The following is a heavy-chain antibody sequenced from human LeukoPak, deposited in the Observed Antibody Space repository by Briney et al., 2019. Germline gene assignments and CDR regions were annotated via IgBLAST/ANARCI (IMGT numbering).Heavy chain of an antibody. D-gene: IGHD3-22*01. J-gene: IGHJ4*02. CDR3: AKLPYYYDSSGYPTLGGVDY. CDR2: ISGSGGST. CDR1: GFTFSSYA. V-gene: IGHV3-23*01. Sequence: GGSLRLSCAASGFTFSSYAMSWVRQAPGKGLEXXSAISGSGGSTYYADSVKGRFTISRDNSKNTLYLQMNSLRAEDTAVYYCAKLPYYYDSSGYPTLGGVDYWGQGTLVTVSS.